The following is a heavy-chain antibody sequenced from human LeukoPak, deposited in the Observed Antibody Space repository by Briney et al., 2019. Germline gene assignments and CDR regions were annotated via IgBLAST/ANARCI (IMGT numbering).Heavy chain of an antibody. Sequence: PSETLSLTCAVSGYSITSSYYWGWIRQPPGKGLEWIGSIYYSGSTYYNPSLKSRVTISVDTSKNQFSLKLSSVTAADTAVYYCARQQSDDSSGYYWSGWYFDLWGRGTLVTVSS. D-gene: IGHD3-22*01. CDR1: GYSITSSYY. CDR3: ARQQSDDSSGYYWSGWYFDL. V-gene: IGHV4-38-2*01. J-gene: IGHJ2*01. CDR2: IYYSGST.